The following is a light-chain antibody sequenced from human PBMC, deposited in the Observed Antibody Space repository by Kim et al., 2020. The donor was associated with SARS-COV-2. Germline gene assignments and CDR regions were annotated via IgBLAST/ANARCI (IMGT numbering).Light chain of an antibody. J-gene: IGKJ4*01. CDR1: QSGSSH. CDR2: DAS. CDR3: QQYYGWPLT. V-gene: IGKV3-15*01. Sequence: GSPGERATLSSRASQSGSSHLAWYQQNPGQAPRLLIYDASTRATGLPARFSGSGSGTEFTLTISSLQSEDFAVYYCQQYYGWPLTFGGGTKVDIK.